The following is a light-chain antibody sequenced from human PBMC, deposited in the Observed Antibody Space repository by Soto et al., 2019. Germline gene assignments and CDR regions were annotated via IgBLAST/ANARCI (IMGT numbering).Light chain of an antibody. Sequence: EIVVTHSPCTLSLSPGERGTLSCRASQNLGTLYLAWFQQKSGQAPRLLIYSASRRATGIPDRFTGSGSGTDFTLTINRVEPEDFAVYFCQQYAGSPRTFGQGTKVDIK. V-gene: IGKV3-20*01. J-gene: IGKJ1*01. CDR3: QQYAGSPRT. CDR1: QNLGTLY. CDR2: SAS.